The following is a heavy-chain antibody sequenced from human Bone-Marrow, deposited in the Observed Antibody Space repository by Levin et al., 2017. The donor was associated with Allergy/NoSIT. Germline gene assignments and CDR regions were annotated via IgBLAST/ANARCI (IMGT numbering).Heavy chain of an antibody. Sequence: PGGSLRLSCAASGFTFSSYAMAWVRQAPGKGLEWVSAISSSGSGTYYADSVKGRFTISRDNSRNTLYLQMHSLRADDTAVYYCAKEWQWLKKMDWDYWGQGTLVTVSS. D-gene: IGHD6-19*01. CDR2: ISSSGSGT. J-gene: IGHJ4*02. CDR1: GFTFSSYA. V-gene: IGHV3-23*01. CDR3: AKEWQWLKKMDWDY.